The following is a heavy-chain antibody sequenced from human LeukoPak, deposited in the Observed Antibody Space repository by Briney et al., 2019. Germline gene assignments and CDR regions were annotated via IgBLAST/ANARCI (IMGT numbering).Heavy chain of an antibody. V-gene: IGHV4-39*07. CDR2: IYYSGST. CDR1: GDSISSSGYY. D-gene: IGHD6-13*01. Sequence: SETLSLTCAVSGDSISSSGYYWGWIRQPPGKGLEWIGSIYYSGSTYYNPSLKSRVTISVGTSKNQFSLKLSSVTAADTAVYYCAREEYSSSWYDSYYMDVWGKGTTVTVSS. J-gene: IGHJ6*03. CDR3: AREEYSSSWYDSYYMDV.